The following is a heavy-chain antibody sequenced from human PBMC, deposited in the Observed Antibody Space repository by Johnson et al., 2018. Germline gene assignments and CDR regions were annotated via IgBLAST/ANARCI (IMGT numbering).Heavy chain of an antibody. CDR1: GGSISSYY. CDR3: ARLDGSYNDAFDI. Sequence: QVQLQESGPGLVKPSETLSLTCTVSGGSISSYYWSWIRQPPGKGLEWMGYIYYSGSTNYNPSLKSRVPISVDTSKNQFSLKLSSVTAADPAGYYCARLDGSYNDAFDIWGQGTMVTVSS. J-gene: IGHJ3*02. D-gene: IGHD1-26*01. CDR2: IYYSGST. V-gene: IGHV4-59*01.